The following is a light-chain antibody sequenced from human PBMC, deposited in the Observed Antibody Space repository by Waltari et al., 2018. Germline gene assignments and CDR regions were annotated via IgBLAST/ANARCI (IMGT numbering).Light chain of an antibody. Sequence: QSVLTHAPSVSAAPGQKVTISCSGSTPNIGKNSFSWYQQFPGTTPKLLIYEDNRRPSGIPDRFSGSKSGASATLGITGLQTGDEANYYCGTWDSSLGIGVLGGGTRVTVL. CDR2: EDN. CDR1: TPNIGKNS. V-gene: IGLV1-51*01. CDR3: GTWDSSLGIGV. J-gene: IGLJ3*02.